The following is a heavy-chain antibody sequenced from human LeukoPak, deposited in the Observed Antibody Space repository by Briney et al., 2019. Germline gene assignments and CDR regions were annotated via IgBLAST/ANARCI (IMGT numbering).Heavy chain of an antibody. CDR3: ATCHYGFDNWFDP. Sequence: PGGSLRLSCAASGFTFDDYGMSSVRQAPGKGLEWVSAISGSGGSTYYADSVKGRFTISRDNSKNTLYLQMNSLRAEDTAVYYCATCHYGFDNWFDPWGQGTLVTVSS. D-gene: IGHD4-17*01. J-gene: IGHJ5*02. CDR2: ISGSGGST. V-gene: IGHV3-23*01. CDR1: GFTFDDYG.